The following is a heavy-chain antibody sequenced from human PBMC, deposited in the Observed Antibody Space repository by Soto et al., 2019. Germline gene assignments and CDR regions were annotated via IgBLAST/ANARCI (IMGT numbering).Heavy chain of an antibody. Sequence: QVQLVQSGAEVKKPGSSVKVSCKASGGTFSSYTISWVRQAPGQGLEWMGRIIPILGIANYAQKFQGRVTITADKSTGTAYMELSSLRSEDTAVYYCARQERGSSGYMDVWGQGTTVTVSS. CDR3: ARQERGSSGYMDV. CDR1: GGTFSSYT. CDR2: IIPILGIA. J-gene: IGHJ6*03. V-gene: IGHV1-69*02. D-gene: IGHD6-13*01.